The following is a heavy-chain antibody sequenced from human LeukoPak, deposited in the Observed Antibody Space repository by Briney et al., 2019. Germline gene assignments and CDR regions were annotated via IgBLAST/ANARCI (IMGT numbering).Heavy chain of an antibody. CDR2: IYYSGST. J-gene: IGHJ6*03. CDR3: ASRGPGYCSSTSCYGYYYYYMDV. CDR1: GGSISSSSYY. D-gene: IGHD2-2*01. V-gene: IGHV4-39*07. Sequence: SETLSLTCTVSGGSISSSSYYWGWIRQPPGKGLEWTGSIYYSGSTYYNPSLKSRVTISVDTSKNQFSLKLSSVTAADTAVYYCASRGPGYCSSTSCYGYYYYYMDVWGKGTTVTVSS.